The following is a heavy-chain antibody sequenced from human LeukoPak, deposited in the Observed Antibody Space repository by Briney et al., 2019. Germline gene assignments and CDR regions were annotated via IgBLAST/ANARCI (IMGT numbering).Heavy chain of an antibody. J-gene: IGHJ4*02. CDR1: GFTFNNYG. D-gene: IGHD3-10*01. CDR2: ILYDGSNK. V-gene: IGHV3-30*02. CDR3: ARDDLSTHYYGSGSYYKGPFDY. Sequence: GGSLRLSCAASGFTFNNYGMHWVRQAPGKGLEWVAFILYDGSNKYDADSVKGRFTISRDNAKNSLYLQMNSLRAEDTAVYYCARDDLSTHYYGSGSYYKGPFDYWGQGTLVTVSS.